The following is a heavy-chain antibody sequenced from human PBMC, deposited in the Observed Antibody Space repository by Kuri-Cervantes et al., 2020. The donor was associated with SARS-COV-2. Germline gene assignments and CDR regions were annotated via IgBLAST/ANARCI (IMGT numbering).Heavy chain of an antibody. D-gene: IGHD3-3*01. J-gene: IGHJ4*02. CDR3: AADFWSGI. V-gene: IGHV3-23*01. CDR2: ISGSGGST. Sequence: GGSLRLSCAASGFTFDDYTMHWVRQAPGKGLEWVSAISGSGGSTYYADSVKGRFTISRDNSKNTLYLQMNSLRAEDTAVYYCAADFWSGIWGQGTLVTVSS. CDR1: GFTFDDYT.